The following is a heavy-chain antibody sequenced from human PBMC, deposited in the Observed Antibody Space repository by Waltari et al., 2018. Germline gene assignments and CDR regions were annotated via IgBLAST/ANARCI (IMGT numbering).Heavy chain of an antibody. D-gene: IGHD5-18*01. CDR2: IGTAGDT. CDR1: GFTFSSTW. Sequence: EVQLVESGGGLVQPGGSLRLSCVASGFTFSSTWMSWVRQATGKGLEWVSAIGTAGDTYYPGSVKGRVTISRENAKNSLYLQMNSLRAGDTAVYYCARGGYSYGFDYWGQGTLVTVSS. V-gene: IGHV3-13*01. J-gene: IGHJ4*02. CDR3: ARGGYSYGFDY.